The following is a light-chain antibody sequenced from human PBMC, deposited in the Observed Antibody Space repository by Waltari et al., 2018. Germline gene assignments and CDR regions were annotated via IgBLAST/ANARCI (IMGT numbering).Light chain of an antibody. CDR2: AAS. J-gene: IGKJ2*03. V-gene: IGKV1-39*01. Sequence: DIQMTHSPSSLSASVGARVTITCRASQSINTYLNWYQQKLGKAPKLLIYAASNLQNGVPSRCSGSGSETDVNLTISSLLPENFATYYCQQTYSSPSSFGPGTKLEIK. CDR3: QQTYSSPSS. CDR1: QSINTY.